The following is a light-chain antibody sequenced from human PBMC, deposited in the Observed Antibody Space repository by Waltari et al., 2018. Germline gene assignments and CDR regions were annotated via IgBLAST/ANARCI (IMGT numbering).Light chain of an antibody. CDR2: RAS. J-gene: IGKJ5*01. V-gene: IGKV1-39*01. CDR3: QQSFSAPT. Sequence: DFQMTQSPSSLSASVGDRVTITCRASQTVSNYLNWYQQKPGKAPRLLIYRASSLHGAFPSRFSGSVSVKDFSLIISSLQPEDFATYYCQQSFSAPTFGQGTRLEIK. CDR1: QTVSNY.